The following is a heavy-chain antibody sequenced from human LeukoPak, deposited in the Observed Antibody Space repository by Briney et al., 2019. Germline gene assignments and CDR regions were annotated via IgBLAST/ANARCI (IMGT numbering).Heavy chain of an antibody. CDR3: ARGVRGYSYGSRFDY. J-gene: IGHJ4*02. D-gene: IGHD5-18*01. V-gene: IGHV3-53*01. CDR1: GFTVSSNY. CDR2: IYGSSSI. Sequence: PGGSLRLSCAASGFTVSSNYMSWVRQAPGKGLEWVSVIYGSSSIYYTDSVKGRFTISRDNSQNTLYLQMNSLRAEDTAVYYCARGVRGYSYGSRFDYWGQGTLVTVSS.